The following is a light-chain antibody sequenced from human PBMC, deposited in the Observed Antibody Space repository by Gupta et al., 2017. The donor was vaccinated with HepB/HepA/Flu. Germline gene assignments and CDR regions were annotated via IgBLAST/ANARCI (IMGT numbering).Light chain of an antibody. Sequence: HSALPQPASVSGSPGQSITISCTGTNSDVGGYNFVSWYQQHAGKAHKLIIYDLSKRPAGVAYRFSGSKSGNTASLTISGRQEADEADYYCSSDTSSSNKVFGGGTKLTVL. V-gene: IGLV2-14*03. CDR3: SSDTSSSNKV. CDR2: DLS. CDR1: NSDVGGYNF. J-gene: IGLJ2*01.